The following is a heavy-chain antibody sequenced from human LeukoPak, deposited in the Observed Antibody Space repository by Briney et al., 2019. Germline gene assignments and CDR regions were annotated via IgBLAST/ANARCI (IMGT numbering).Heavy chain of an antibody. CDR3: VRDLRFLEWLFLGY. V-gene: IGHV3-7*01. CDR2: IKEDGSEK. D-gene: IGHD3-3*01. Sequence: GGSLRLSCAASGFLFKSYWMTWVRQAPGKGLEWVATIKEDGSEKYYLDSVKGRSTISRDNAKNSLYLQMDSLRAEDTALYYCVRDLRFLEWLFLGYWGQGTLVTVSS. J-gene: IGHJ4*02. CDR1: GFLFKSYW.